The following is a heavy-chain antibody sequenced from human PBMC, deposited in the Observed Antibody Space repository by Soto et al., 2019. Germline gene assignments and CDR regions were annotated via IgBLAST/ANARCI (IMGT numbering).Heavy chain of an antibody. D-gene: IGHD6-13*01. CDR2: ISYDGSNK. V-gene: IGHV3-30*03. CDR3: ARPIRWRGYSSTPHYYVDL. J-gene: IGHJ4*02. Sequence: QVQLVESGGGVVQPGRSLRLSCAASGFTFSSYGMHWVRQAPGKGLEWVSVISYDGSNKYYADSVKGRFTISRDNSKNTLYVQMTSLRAEDTAVYYCARPIRWRGYSSTPHYYVDLWGQGTLVTVSS. CDR1: GFTFSSYG.